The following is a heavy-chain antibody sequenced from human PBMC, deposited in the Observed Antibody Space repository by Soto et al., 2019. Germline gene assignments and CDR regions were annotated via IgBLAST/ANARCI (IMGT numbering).Heavy chain of an antibody. D-gene: IGHD6-19*01. CDR3: ATAPSPWLVTGEYFQH. V-gene: IGHV3-43*01. J-gene: IGHJ1*01. CDR1: GFTFDDYT. Sequence: HPGGSLRLSCAASGFTFDDYTMRWVRQAPGKGLEWVSLISWDGGSTYYADSVKGRFTISRDNSKNSLYLQMNSLRTEDTALYYCATAPSPWLVTGEYFQHWGQGTLVTVSS. CDR2: ISWDGGST.